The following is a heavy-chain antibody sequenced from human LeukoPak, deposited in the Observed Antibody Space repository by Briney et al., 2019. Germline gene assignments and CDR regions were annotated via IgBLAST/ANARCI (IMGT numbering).Heavy chain of an antibody. Sequence: GGSLRLSCAATGFTFSSYAMTWVRQAPGKGLEWVSAIGGSTYYADSVKGRFTISRDNSENTLYLQMNSLRAEDTAVYYCAKQYSGGRYYFDYWGQGTLVTVSS. CDR3: AKQYSGGRYYFDY. V-gene: IGHV3-23*01. CDR2: IGGST. J-gene: IGHJ4*02. D-gene: IGHD2-21*01. CDR1: GFTFSSYA.